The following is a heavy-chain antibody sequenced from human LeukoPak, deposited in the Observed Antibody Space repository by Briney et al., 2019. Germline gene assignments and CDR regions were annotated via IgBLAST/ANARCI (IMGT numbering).Heavy chain of an antibody. CDR2: MYYSGGT. Sequence: SETLSLTCTVSGGSISSYYWSWIRQPPGKGLEWIAYMYYSGGTNYNPSLKSRVTISVDTSKNQFSLRLSSVTAADTAVYYCARFVAVAAFDYWGQGTLVTVSS. J-gene: IGHJ4*02. V-gene: IGHV4-59*08. D-gene: IGHD6-19*01. CDR1: GGSISSYY. CDR3: ARFVAVAAFDY.